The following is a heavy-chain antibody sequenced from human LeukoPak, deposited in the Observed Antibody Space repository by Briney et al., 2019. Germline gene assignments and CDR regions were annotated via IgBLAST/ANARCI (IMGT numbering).Heavy chain of an antibody. V-gene: IGHV5-51*01. J-gene: IGHJ4*02. CDR3: ARQYCSSTSCYLIDY. Sequence: GESLKISCKGSGYSFTSYWIGWVRQMPGKGLEWMGIIYPGDSDTRYSPSFQGQVTISADKSISTAYLQRSSLKASDTAMYYCARQYCSSTSCYLIDYWGQGTLVTVSS. CDR2: IYPGDSDT. CDR1: GYSFTSYW. D-gene: IGHD2-2*01.